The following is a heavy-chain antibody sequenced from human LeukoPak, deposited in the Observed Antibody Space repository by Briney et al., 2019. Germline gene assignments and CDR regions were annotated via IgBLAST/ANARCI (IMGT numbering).Heavy chain of an antibody. CDR1: GGTFSSYA. V-gene: IGHV1-69*04. CDR3: AREGYSSSWPLPTGEHGMDV. Sequence: GASVKVSCKASGGTFSSYAISWVRQAPGQGLEWMGRIIPILGIANYAQKFQGRVAITADKSTSTAYMELSSLRSEDTAVYYCAREGYSSSWPLPTGEHGMDVWGQGTTVTVSS. J-gene: IGHJ6*02. D-gene: IGHD6-13*01. CDR2: IIPILGIA.